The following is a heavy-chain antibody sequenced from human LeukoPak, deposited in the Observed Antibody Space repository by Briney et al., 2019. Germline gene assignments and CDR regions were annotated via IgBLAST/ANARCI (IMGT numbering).Heavy chain of an antibody. CDR1: GGSFSGYY. D-gene: IGHD6-13*01. Sequence: PSETLSLTCAVYGGSFSGYYWSWIRQPPGKGLEWIGEINHSGSTNYNPSLKSRATISVDTSKNQFSLKLSSVTAADTAVYYCARRIAAAGSDLWGQGTLVTVSS. CDR2: INHSGST. J-gene: IGHJ4*02. V-gene: IGHV4-34*01. CDR3: ARRIAAAGSDL.